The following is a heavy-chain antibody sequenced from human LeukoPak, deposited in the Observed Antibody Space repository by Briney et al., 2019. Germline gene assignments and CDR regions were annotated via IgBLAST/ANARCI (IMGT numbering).Heavy chain of an antibody. CDR1: GFTFSSYA. Sequence: GGSLRLSCAASGFTFSSYAMHWVRQAPGKGLEWVAVISYDGSNKYYADSVKGRFTISRDNSKNTLYLQMNSLTAEDTALYFCARDRDPRHNYFDYWGQGTLVTVSS. D-gene: IGHD1-1*01. J-gene: IGHJ4*02. CDR2: ISYDGSNK. V-gene: IGHV3-30-3*01. CDR3: ARDRDPRHNYFDY.